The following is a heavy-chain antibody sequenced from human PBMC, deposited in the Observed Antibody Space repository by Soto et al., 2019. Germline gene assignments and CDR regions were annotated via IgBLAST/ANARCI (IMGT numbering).Heavy chain of an antibody. D-gene: IGHD3-3*01. CDR2: IIPIFDTA. V-gene: IGHV1-69*13. CDR1: GGTFSSFA. CDR3: ARGKYNYVFWSGSHSALDI. J-gene: IGHJ3*02. Sequence: SVKVSCKASGGTFSSFAISWVRQAPGPGLEWMGGIIPIFDTATYAQKFQGRVTITADESTSTAYMELSSLRSEDTAVYYCARGKYNYVFWSGSHSALDIXG.